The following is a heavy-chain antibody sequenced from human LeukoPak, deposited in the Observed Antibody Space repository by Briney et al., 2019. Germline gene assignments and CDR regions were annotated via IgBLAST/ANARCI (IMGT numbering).Heavy chain of an antibody. CDR2: IYYSGST. J-gene: IGHJ4*02. CDR3: ARASSGGCVGY. V-gene: IGHV4-61*01. CDR1: GYSISSGYY. Sequence: SETLSLTCTVSGYSISSGYYWSWIRQPPGKGLEWIGYIYYSGSTNYNPSLKSRVTISVDTSKNQFSLKLSSVTAADTAVYYCARASSGGCVGYWGQGTLVTVSS. D-gene: IGHD2-15*01.